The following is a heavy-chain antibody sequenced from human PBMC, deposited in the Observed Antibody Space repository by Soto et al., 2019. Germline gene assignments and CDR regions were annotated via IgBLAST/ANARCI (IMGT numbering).Heavy chain of an antibody. D-gene: IGHD3-10*01. CDR2: IYPGDSDT. J-gene: IGHJ4*02. V-gene: IGHV5-51*01. Sequence: GESLKISCKGSGYSFTSYWIGWVRQMPGKGLEWMGIIYPGDSDTRYSPSFQGQVTISADKSISTAYLQWSSLKASDTAMYYCARGGLVYYYGSGSQVDYWGQGTLVTVSS. CDR1: GYSFTSYW. CDR3: ARGGLVYYYGSGSQVDY.